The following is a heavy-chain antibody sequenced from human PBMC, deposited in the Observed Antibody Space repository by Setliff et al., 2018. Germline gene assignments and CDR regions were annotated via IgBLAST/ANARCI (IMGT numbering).Heavy chain of an antibody. CDR1: GGSFSGYY. CDR3: ARASLGYDFWSGYYSPELWLDP. V-gene: IGHV4-59*10. D-gene: IGHD3-3*01. CDR2: IYTSGNT. Sequence: SETLSLTCAVYGGSFSGYYWNWIRQPAGKGLEWIGRIYTSGNTNYNPSLKSRVTISVDTSKNQFSLKLSSVTAADTAVYYCARASLGYDFWSGYYSPELWLDPWGQRTLVTVSS. J-gene: IGHJ5*02.